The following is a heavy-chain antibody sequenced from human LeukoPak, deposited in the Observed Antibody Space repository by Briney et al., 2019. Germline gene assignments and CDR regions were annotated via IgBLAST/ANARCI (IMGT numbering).Heavy chain of an antibody. D-gene: IGHD5-18*01. Sequence: GGSLRLSCAASGFTFSSYGMHWVRQAPGKGLEWVAFIRYDGSNKYYADSVKGRFTISRDNSKNTLYLQMNSLRAEDTAVYYCAKDHPVDTAMVLGYWGQGTLVTVSS. V-gene: IGHV3-30*02. CDR2: IRYDGSNK. CDR3: AKDHPVDTAMVLGY. CDR1: GFTFSSYG. J-gene: IGHJ4*02.